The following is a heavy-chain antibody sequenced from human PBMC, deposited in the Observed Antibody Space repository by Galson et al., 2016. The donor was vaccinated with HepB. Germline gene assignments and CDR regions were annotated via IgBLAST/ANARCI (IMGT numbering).Heavy chain of an antibody. Sequence: SVKVSCKASGDIFSSSSINWVRQAPGQGLEWVGSAIPILNKEDYSQRFQGRVTIYADKSATTAHMELRSLRSDDTAVYYCATHRPGDRTSGWYYLNFWGQGTLVTVSS. CDR3: ATHRPGDRTSGWYYLNF. CDR1: GDIFSSSS. D-gene: IGHD6-19*01. J-gene: IGHJ4*02. CDR2: AIPILNKE. V-gene: IGHV1-69*02.